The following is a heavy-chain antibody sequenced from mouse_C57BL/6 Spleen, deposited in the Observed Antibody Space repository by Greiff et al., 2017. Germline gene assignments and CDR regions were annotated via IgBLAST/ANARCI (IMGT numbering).Heavy chain of an antibody. V-gene: IGHV1-72*01. CDR2: IDPNSGGT. CDR1: GYTFTSYW. D-gene: IGHD1-1*01. CDR3: ARYYGSSLYAMDY. J-gene: IGHJ4*01. Sequence: QVQLKQPGAELVKPGASVKLSCKASGYTFTSYWMHWVKQRPGRGLEWIGRIDPNSGGTKYNEKFKSKATLTVDKPSSTAYMQLSSLTSEDSAVYYCARYYGSSLYAMDYWGQGTSVTVSS.